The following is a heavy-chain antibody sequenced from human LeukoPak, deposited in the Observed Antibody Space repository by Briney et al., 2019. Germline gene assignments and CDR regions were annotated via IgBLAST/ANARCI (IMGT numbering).Heavy chain of an antibody. J-gene: IGHJ6*03. CDR2: ISNDGSNK. CDR3: AKTYRAVTTYYYYYMDV. Sequence: GRSLSLSCAASGFTFSTYGMHWVRQAPGKGPEWVAVISNDGSNKYHAESVRGRFTISRDNSKNTLYLQMNSLRAEDTAVYYCAKTYRAVTTYYYYYMDVWGKGTTVTVSS. D-gene: IGHD4-11*01. V-gene: IGHV3-30*18. CDR1: GFTFSTYG.